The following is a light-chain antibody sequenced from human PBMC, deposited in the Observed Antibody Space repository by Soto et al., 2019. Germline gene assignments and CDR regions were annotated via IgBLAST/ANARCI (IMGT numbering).Light chain of an antibody. J-gene: IGLJ2*01. CDR1: SGSVSATYY. Sequence: QTVVTQEPSFSVSPGGTGTLTCGFSSGSVSATYYPSWYQQTPGQAPRTLIYSTNTRSSGVPDRFSGSILGNKAALTITGAQADDESDYYCVLYMGSGIPVFGGGTKVTVL. V-gene: IGLV8-61*01. CDR3: VLYMGSGIPV. CDR2: STN.